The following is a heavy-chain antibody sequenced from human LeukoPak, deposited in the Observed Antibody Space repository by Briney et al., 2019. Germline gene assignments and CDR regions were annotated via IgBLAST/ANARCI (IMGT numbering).Heavy chain of an antibody. Sequence: ASVKVSCKASGYTFTGYYMHWMRQAPGQGLEWMGWINPNSGGTNDAQKLQGRVTMTRDTSISTAYMELSRLRSDDTAVYYCASFIGDYYDSSGSPERDYWGQGTLVTVSS. D-gene: IGHD3-22*01. CDR3: ASFIGDYYDSSGSPERDY. CDR1: GYTFTGYY. CDR2: INPNSGGT. J-gene: IGHJ4*02. V-gene: IGHV1-2*02.